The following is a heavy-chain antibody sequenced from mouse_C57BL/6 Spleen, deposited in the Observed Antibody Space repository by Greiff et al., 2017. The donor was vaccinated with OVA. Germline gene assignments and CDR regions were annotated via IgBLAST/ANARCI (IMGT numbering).Heavy chain of an antibody. CDR1: GYTFTDYE. Sequence: QVQLQQSGAELVRPGASVTLSCKASGYTFTDYEMHWVKQTPVHGLEWIGAIDPETGGTAYNQKFKGKAILTADKSSSTAYMELRSLTSEDSAVYYCTRKGAMITTRYYFDYWGQGTTLTVSS. CDR3: TRKGAMITTRYYFDY. V-gene: IGHV1-15*01. CDR2: IDPETGGT. J-gene: IGHJ2*01. D-gene: IGHD2-4*01.